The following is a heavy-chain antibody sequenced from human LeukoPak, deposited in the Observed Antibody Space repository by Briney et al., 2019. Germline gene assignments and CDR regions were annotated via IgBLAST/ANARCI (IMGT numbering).Heavy chain of an antibody. J-gene: IGHJ6*03. V-gene: IGHV4-38-2*01. D-gene: IGHD2-15*01. CDR2: IYYSGST. CDR1: GFTFGSYA. CDR3: ARSVEGYCRGGSCYYYSYYMDV. Sequence: GSLRLSCAASGFTFGSYAMSWVRQAPGKGLEWIGSIYYSGSTYYNPSLKSRVTISVDTSKNQFSLKLSSVTAADTAVYYCARSVEGYCRGGSCYYYSYYMDVWGKGTTVTVSS.